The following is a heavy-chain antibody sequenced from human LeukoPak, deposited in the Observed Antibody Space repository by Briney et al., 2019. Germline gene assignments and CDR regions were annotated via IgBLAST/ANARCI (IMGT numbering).Heavy chain of an antibody. J-gene: IGHJ6*03. CDR3: ARLYYYYYYMDV. Sequence: SETLSPTCTVSGGSISSSSYYWGWIRQPPGKGLEWIGTIYYSGSTYYSPSLKSRVTISVDTSQNQFSLTVNSVTAADTAVYYCARLYYYYYYMDVWGKGTTVTVSS. CDR1: GGSISSSSYY. V-gene: IGHV4-39*01. CDR2: IYYSGST.